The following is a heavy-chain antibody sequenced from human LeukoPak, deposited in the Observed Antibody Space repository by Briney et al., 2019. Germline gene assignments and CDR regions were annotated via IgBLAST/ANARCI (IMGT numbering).Heavy chain of an antibody. V-gene: IGHV3-30*02. J-gene: IGHJ6*02. CDR2: IRYDGSNK. D-gene: IGHD4-17*01. Sequence: GVSLRLSCAASGFTFSSYGMHWVRQAPGKGLEWVAFIRYDGSNKYYADSVKGRFTISRENSKNTLYLQMNSLRAEDTAVYYCAKGSSKYGDYINYYGMDVWGQGTTVTVSS. CDR3: AKGSSKYGDYINYYGMDV. CDR1: GFTFSSYG.